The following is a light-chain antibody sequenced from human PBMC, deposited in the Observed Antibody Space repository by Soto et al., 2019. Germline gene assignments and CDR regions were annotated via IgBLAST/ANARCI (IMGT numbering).Light chain of an antibody. CDR1: QSVSSN. V-gene: IGKV3-15*01. Sequence: EIVMTQSPATLSVSPGERATLSCRASQSVSSNLAWYQQKPGEAPRLLIYGASTRATGIPARFSGSGSGTEFTLTISSLQSEDFAVYYCHQYNNWPQPFGQGTKVDIK. J-gene: IGKJ1*01. CDR2: GAS. CDR3: HQYNNWPQP.